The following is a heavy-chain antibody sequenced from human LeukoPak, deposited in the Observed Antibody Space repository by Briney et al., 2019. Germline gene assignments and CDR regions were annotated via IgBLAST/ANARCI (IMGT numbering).Heavy chain of an antibody. J-gene: IGHJ4*02. CDR2: IGGSGDKT. Sequence: GGSLRLSCAASGFTFNRNAISWVRQAPGKGLEWVSTIGGSGDKTFYADSVKGRFTISRDNSKNMAHLQMNSLTGEDTALYYCVRRGDASSGWGDHDFWGQGALVTVSS. V-gene: IGHV3-23*01. D-gene: IGHD6-19*01. CDR1: GFTFNRNA. CDR3: VRRGDASSGWGDHDF.